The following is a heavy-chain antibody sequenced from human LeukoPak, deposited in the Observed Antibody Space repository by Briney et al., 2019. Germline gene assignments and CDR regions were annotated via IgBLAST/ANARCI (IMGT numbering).Heavy chain of an antibody. D-gene: IGHD3-16*01. CDR1: GFTFSSYG. V-gene: IGHV3-33*01. Sequence: GRSLRLSCAASGFTFSSYGMHWVRQAPGKGLVWVAVILNDGSQEKYADSVKGRFTISRDNSKNTLFLQMNSLRAEDTAVYYCARDDALGDNALDIWGQGTMVTVSS. J-gene: IGHJ3*02. CDR3: ARDDALGDNALDI. CDR2: ILNDGSQE.